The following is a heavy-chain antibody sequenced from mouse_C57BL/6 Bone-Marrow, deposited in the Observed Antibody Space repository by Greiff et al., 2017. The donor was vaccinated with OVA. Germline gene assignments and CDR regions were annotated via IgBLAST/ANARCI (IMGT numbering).Heavy chain of an antibody. CDR1: GYSFTGYF. CDR2: INPYNGDT. J-gene: IGHJ1*03. CDR3: ARRDGSSYWYFDV. Sequence: DVKLQESGPELVKPGDSVKISCKASGYSFTGYFMNWVMQSHGKSLEWIGRINPYNGDTFYNQKFKGKATLTVDKSSSTAHMELRSLTSEDSAVYYCARRDGSSYWYFDVWGTGTTVTVSS. D-gene: IGHD1-1*01. V-gene: IGHV1-20*01.